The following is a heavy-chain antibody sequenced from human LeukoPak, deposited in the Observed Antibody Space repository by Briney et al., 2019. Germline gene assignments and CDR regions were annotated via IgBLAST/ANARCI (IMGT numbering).Heavy chain of an antibody. CDR1: GGTFSSYA. V-gene: IGHV1-69*01. J-gene: IGHJ4*02. Sequence: SVKVSCRASGGTFSSYAISWVRQAPGQGLEWMGGIIPIFGTANYAQKFQGRVTITADESTSTAYMELSSLRSEDTAVYYCARARTVTAIRSYGFDYWGQGTLVTVSS. CDR2: IIPIFGTA. D-gene: IGHD2-21*02. CDR3: ARARTVTAIRSYGFDY.